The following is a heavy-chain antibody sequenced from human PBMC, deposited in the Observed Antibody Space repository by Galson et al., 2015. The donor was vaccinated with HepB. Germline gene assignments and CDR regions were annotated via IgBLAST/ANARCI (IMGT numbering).Heavy chain of an antibody. Sequence: LRLSCAASGFTFSSYGMHWVRQAPGKGLEWVAVISYDGSNKYYADSVKGRFTISRDNSKNTLYLQMNSLRAEDTAVYYCAKSGDFRFCSSTSCYLYYFDYWGQGTLVTVSS. CDR1: GFTFSSYG. J-gene: IGHJ4*02. CDR3: AKSGDFRFCSSTSCYLYYFDY. V-gene: IGHV3-30*18. CDR2: ISYDGSNK. D-gene: IGHD2-2*01.